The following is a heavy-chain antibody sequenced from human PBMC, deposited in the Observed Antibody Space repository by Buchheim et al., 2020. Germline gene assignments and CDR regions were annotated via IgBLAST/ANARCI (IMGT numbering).Heavy chain of an antibody. J-gene: IGHJ6*03. CDR3: ARGGKSITTNGNGVRYYYYMDV. CDR1: GYTFTGYY. Sequence: QVQLVQSGAEVKKPGASVKVSCKASGYTFTGYYMHWVRQAPGQGHEWMGWINPNSGGTNYAQKFQGWVTMTRDTSISTAYMELRRLRSDDEAGYYCARGGKSITTNGNGVRYYYYMDVWGKGNT. D-gene: IGHD3-3*01. CDR2: INPNSGGT. V-gene: IGHV1-2*04.